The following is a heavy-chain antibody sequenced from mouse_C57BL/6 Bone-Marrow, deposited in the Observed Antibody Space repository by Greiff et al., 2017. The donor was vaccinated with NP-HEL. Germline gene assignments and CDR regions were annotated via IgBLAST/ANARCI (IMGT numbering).Heavy chain of an antibody. Sequence: QVQLQQSGPELVKPGASVKISCKASGYAFSSSWMNWVKQRPGKGLEWIGRIYPGDGDTNYNGRFKGKATLTEDKSSSTAYMQLSSLTSEDFAFYFCARGDMGCYDGCYYAMDDWGQGTSVTVSS. J-gene: IGHJ4*01. CDR2: IYPGDGDT. V-gene: IGHV1-82*01. CDR1: GYAFSSSW. CDR3: ARGDMGCYDGCYYAMDD. D-gene: IGHD2-3*01.